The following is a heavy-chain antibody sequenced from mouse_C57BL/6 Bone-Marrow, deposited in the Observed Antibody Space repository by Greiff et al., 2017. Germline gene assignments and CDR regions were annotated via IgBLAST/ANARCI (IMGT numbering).Heavy chain of an antibody. CDR3: AIDDYYFDV. J-gene: IGHJ2*01. CDR2: IYPGSGST. D-gene: IGHD2-4*01. V-gene: IGHV1-55*01. Sequence: QVQLQQPGAELVKPGASVKMSCKASGYTFTSYWITWVKQSPGQGLQWIGDIYPGSGSTNYNEKLKGKATLTVDTSSSTAYMQDSRLTSEDSAVYYCAIDDYYFDVWGKGTTLTVSS. CDR1: GYTFTSYW.